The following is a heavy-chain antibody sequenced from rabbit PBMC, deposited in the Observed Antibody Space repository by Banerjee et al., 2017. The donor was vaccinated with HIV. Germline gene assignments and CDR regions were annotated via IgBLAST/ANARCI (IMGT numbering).Heavy chain of an antibody. D-gene: IGHD8-1*01. CDR3: VRAGVYAGSSSYTGFDFNL. CDR1: GFSVSSGLP. Sequence: QQQLVESGGGLVKPGASLTLTCKASGFSVSSGLPMFWGRQAPGKGLELIACIYTTSGSTWYASWVNGRFTISRSTSLNTVDLQMTSLTAADTATYFCVRAGVYAGSSSYTGFDFNLWGQGTLVTVS. CDR2: IYTTSGST. V-gene: IGHV1S43*01. J-gene: IGHJ4*01.